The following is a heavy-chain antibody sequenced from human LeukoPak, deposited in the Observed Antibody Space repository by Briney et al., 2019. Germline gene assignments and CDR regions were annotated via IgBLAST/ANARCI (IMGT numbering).Heavy chain of an antibody. Sequence: ASVKVSCKASGYTFTGYYMHWVRQAPGQGLEWMGWINPNSGGTNYAQKFQGRVTMTRDTSISTAYMELSRLRSDDTAVYYCARVFYSSGWTDYWGQGTLVTVSS. D-gene: IGHD6-19*01. CDR3: ARVFYSSGWTDY. CDR1: GYTFTGYY. CDR2: INPNSGGT. V-gene: IGHV1-2*02. J-gene: IGHJ4*02.